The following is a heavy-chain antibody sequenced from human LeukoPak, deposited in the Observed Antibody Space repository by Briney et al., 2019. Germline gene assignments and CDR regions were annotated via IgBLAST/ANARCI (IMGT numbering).Heavy chain of an antibody. D-gene: IGHD5-12*01. V-gene: IGHV5-10-1*01. CDR1: GYSFSSYW. CDR3: ARLRTDSGYDYMYFHH. Sequence: GESLRISCKGSGYSFSSYWISWVRQMPGKGLEWMGRIDPSDSYTSYSPSFEGHVTISADESTSTAYLQWSSLKAPDTAMYYCARLRTDSGYDYMYFHHWGQGTLVTVSS. CDR2: IDPSDSYT. J-gene: IGHJ1*01.